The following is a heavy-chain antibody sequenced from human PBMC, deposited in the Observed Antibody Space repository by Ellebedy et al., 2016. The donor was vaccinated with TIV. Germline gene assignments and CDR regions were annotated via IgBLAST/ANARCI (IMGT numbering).Heavy chain of an antibody. CDR3: AKDLYSSGWYGGDY. V-gene: IGHV3-7*03. CDR1: GFTFSSYW. J-gene: IGHJ4*02. Sequence: GGSLRLSXAASGFTFSSYWMSWVRQAPGKGLEWVANIKQDGSEKYYVDSVKGRFTISRDNAKNSLYLQMNSLRAEDTAVYYCAKDLYSSGWYGGDYWGQGTLVTVSS. CDR2: IKQDGSEK. D-gene: IGHD6-19*01.